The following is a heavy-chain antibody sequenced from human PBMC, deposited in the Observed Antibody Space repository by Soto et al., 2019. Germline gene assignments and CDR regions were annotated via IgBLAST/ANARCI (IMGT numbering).Heavy chain of an antibody. CDR1: GGSFSCYY. CDR2: INHSGST. Sequence: ETLSLTCAVYGGSFSCYYWSWIRQPPGKGLEWIGEINHSGSTNYNPSLKSRVTISVDTSKNQFSLKLSSVTAADTAVYYCARWRYYDFWRGYQNWFEPWGQGTLVTVSS. V-gene: IGHV4-34*01. D-gene: IGHD3-3*01. CDR3: ARWRYYDFWRGYQNWFEP. J-gene: IGHJ5*02.